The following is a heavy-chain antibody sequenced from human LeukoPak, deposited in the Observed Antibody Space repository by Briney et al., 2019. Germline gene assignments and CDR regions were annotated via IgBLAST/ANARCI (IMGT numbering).Heavy chain of an antibody. D-gene: IGHD3-9*01. V-gene: IGHV3-23*01. CDR2: ISGSGGST. CDR1: GFTFSSYA. CDR3: AQGTYYDILTGYPR. J-gene: IGHJ4*02. Sequence: GGSLRLSCAASGFTFSSYAMSWVRQAPGKGLEWVSAISGSGGSTYYADSVKGRFTISRDNSKNTLYLQMDSLRAEDTAVYYCAQGTYYDILTGYPRWGQGTLVTVSS.